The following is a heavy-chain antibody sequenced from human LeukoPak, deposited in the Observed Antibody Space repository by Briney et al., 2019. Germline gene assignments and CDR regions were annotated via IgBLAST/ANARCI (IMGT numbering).Heavy chain of an antibody. V-gene: IGHV3-23*01. CDR3: VKGRGVGATYYYYYYGMDV. J-gene: IGHJ6*02. CDR2: ISGTGGST. D-gene: IGHD1-26*01. CDR1: GFTFSSYA. Sequence: GGSLRLSCAASGFTFSSYAMSWVRQAPGKGLEWISSISGTGGSTYYADSVKGRFTISRDNSKNTLYLQMNSLRAEDTAVYYCVKGRGVGATYYYYYYGMDVWGQGTTVTVSS.